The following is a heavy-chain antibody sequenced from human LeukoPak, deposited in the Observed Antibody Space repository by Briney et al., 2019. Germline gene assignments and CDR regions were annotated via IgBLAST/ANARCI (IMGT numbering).Heavy chain of an antibody. V-gene: IGHV1-69*04. CDR3: ARGAGGSYYRPFDY. CDR1: GGTFSSYA. J-gene: IGHJ4*02. D-gene: IGHD1-26*01. Sequence: SVKVSCKASGGTFSSYAISWVRQAPGQGLEWMGRIIPILGIANYAQKFQGRVTITADKSTSTAYMELSSLRSEDTAVYYCARGAGGSYYRPFDYWGQGTLLTVSS. CDR2: IIPILGIA.